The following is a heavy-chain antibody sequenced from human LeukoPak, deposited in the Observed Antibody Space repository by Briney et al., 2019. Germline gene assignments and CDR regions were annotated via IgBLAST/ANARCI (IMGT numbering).Heavy chain of an antibody. V-gene: IGHV1-69*13. CDR2: IIPIFGTA. Sequence: SVKVSCKASGGTFSSYAISWVRQAPGQGLEWMGGIIPIFGTANYAQKFQGRVTITADESTSTAYMELSSLRSEDTAVYYCARGGGYYHSITFDYWGQGTLVTVSS. J-gene: IGHJ4*02. CDR1: GGTFSSYA. CDR3: ARGGGYYHSITFDY. D-gene: IGHD3-22*01.